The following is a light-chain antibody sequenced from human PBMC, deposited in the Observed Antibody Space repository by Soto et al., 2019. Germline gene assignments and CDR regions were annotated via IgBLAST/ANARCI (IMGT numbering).Light chain of an antibody. J-gene: IGKJ4*01. Sequence: DIVMTQSPDSLAVSLGERATINCKSSQSVLYSSNNKNYLAWYQQKPGQPPKLLIYLASTRESEVPDRFSGSGSGTDFTLTISSLQAEDVAVYYCQQYYSTPLTFGGGTKVEIK. V-gene: IGKV4-1*01. CDR3: QQYYSTPLT. CDR1: QSVLYSSNNKNY. CDR2: LAS.